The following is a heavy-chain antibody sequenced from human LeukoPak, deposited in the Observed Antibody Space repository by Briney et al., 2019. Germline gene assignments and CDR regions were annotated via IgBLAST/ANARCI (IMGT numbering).Heavy chain of an antibody. V-gene: IGHV1-58*01. J-gene: IGHJ3*01. Sequence: PVKVSCKASGFTFTSSAVQWVRQARGQRLEWIGWIVVGSGNTNYAQKFQERVTITRDMSTSTAYMELSSLRSEDTAVYYRAAGYYDSSGMRVWGQGTMVTVSS. CDR3: AAGYYDSSGMRV. CDR2: IVVGSGNT. CDR1: GFTFTSSA. D-gene: IGHD3-22*01.